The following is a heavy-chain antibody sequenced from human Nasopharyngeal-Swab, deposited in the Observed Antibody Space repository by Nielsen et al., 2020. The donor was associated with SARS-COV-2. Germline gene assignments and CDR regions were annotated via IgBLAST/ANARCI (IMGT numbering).Heavy chain of an antibody. V-gene: IGHV1-69*13. J-gene: IGHJ5*02. D-gene: IGHD2-2*01. CDR3: ARGVVPAAMHGWFDP. CDR1: GGTFSSYA. Sequence: SVKVSCKASGGTFSSYAINWVRQAPGQGLEWMGGIIPIFGTANYAQKFQGRVTITADESTSTVYMELSSLRSEDMAVYYCARGVVPAAMHGWFDPWGQGTLVTISS. CDR2: IIPIFGTA.